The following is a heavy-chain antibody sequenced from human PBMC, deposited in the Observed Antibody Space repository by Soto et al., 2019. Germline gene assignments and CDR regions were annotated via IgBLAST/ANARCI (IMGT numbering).Heavy chain of an antibody. V-gene: IGHV4-4*02. CDR2: IYHSGTT. CDR1: GGSISSSNW. Sequence: QVQLQESGPGLVKPSGTLSVTCAVSGGSISSSNWWTWVRQPPGKGLEGIGEIYHSGTTNYNPSLTRRVVISGDRSRNHLSLTLSSVTAADTAVYYCAIPATSDFDYWGQGILVTVSS. D-gene: IGHD4-4*01. J-gene: IGHJ4*02. CDR3: AIPATSDFDY.